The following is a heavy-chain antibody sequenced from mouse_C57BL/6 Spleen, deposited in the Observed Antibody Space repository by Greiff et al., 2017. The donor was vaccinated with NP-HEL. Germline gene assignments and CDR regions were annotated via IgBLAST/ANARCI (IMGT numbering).Heavy chain of an antibody. J-gene: IGHJ1*03. V-gene: IGHV1-82*01. D-gene: IGHD4-1*01. CDR2: IYPGDGDT. Sequence: VQLQQSGPELVKPGASVKISCKASGYAFSSSWMNWVKQRPGKGLEWIGRIYPGDGDTNYNGKFKGKATLTADKSSSTAYMQLSSLTSEDSAVYFCARNHWDERYFDVWGTGTTVTVSS. CDR1: GYAFSSSW. CDR3: ARNHWDERYFDV.